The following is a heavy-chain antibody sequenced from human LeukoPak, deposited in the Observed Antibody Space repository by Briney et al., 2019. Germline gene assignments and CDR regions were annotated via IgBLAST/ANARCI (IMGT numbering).Heavy chain of an antibody. CDR2: MNPNSGNT. J-gene: IGHJ6*03. CDR3: ARAKSAGFWSGYYADYYYYMDV. Sequence: ASVKVSCKASGYTFTSYDINWVRQATGQGLEWMGWMNPNSGNTGYAQKFQGRVTITRNTSISTAYMELSSLRSEDTAVYYCARAKSAGFWSGYYADYYYYMDVWGKGTTVTVSS. D-gene: IGHD3-3*01. V-gene: IGHV1-8*03. CDR1: GYTFTSYD.